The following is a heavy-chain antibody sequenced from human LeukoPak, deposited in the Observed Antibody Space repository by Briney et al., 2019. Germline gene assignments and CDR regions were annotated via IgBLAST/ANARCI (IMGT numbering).Heavy chain of an antibody. J-gene: IGHJ4*02. D-gene: IGHD3-22*01. CDR2: ISGSSGST. CDR3: AKDSHSSGYI. V-gene: IGHV3-23*01. CDR1: GFTFSNYA. Sequence: GGSLRLSCAASGFTFSNYAMSWVRQAPGRGLEWVSVISGSSGSTYYADSMKGRFTISRDNSKNTLYLQMNSLRAEDTAVYYCAKDSHSSGYIWGQGTLVTVSS.